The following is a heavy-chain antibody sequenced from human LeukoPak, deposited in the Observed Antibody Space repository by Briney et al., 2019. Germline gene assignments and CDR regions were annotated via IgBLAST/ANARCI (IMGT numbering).Heavy chain of an antibody. Sequence: SVKVSCKASGGTFSSYAISWVRRAPGQGLEWMGGIIPIFGTANYAQKFQGRVTITADESTSTAYMELSSLRSEDTAVYYCARAHYDILTGASYYYYGMDVWGKGTTVTVSS. CDR1: GGTFSSYA. J-gene: IGHJ6*04. V-gene: IGHV1-69*13. CDR2: IIPIFGTA. D-gene: IGHD3-9*01. CDR3: ARAHYDILTGASYYYYGMDV.